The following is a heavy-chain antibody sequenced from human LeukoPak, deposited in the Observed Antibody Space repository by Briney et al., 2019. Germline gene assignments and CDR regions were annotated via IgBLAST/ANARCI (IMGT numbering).Heavy chain of an antibody. CDR2: MGSNSGDT. V-gene: IGHV1-8*01. CDR1: GYTFTNYD. Sequence: ASVKVSCKASGYTFTNYDINWVRQATGQGLEWMGWMGSNSGDTGYAQKFQGRVTMTRDTFISTAYMELNNVRSEDTAVYYCVRGPPNWGFDYWGQGTLPPSPQ. CDR3: VRGPPNWGFDY. J-gene: IGHJ4*02. D-gene: IGHD7-27*01.